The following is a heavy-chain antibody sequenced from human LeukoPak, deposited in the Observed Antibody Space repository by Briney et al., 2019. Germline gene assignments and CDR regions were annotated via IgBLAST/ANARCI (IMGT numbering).Heavy chain of an antibody. CDR2: INPNSGGT. V-gene: IGHV1-2*02. CDR1: GYTFTGYY. CDR3: ARIFQEVVVAATYFDY. Sequence: ASVKVSCKASGYTFTGYYMHWVRQAPGQGLEWMGWINPNSGGTNYAQKFQGRVTMTRDTSISTAYMELSRLRSDDTAVYYCARIFQEVVVAATYFDYWGQGTLVTVSS. J-gene: IGHJ4*02. D-gene: IGHD2-15*01.